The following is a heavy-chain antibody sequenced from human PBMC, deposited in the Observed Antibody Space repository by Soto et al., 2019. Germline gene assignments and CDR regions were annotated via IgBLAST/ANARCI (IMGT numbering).Heavy chain of an antibody. CDR3: ARILTLQHPGGGDYYYGMDV. D-gene: IGHD3-16*01. V-gene: IGHV6-1*01. CDR2: TYYRSRWYN. J-gene: IGHJ6*02. Sequence: PSQTLSLTCAISGDSVSSNSAAWNWIRQSPSGGLEWLGRTYYRSRWYNDYAVSVKSRITINPDTSKNQFSLQLNSVTPEDTAVYYCARILTLQHPGGGDYYYGMDVWGQGTTVTVSS. CDR1: GDSVSSNSAA.